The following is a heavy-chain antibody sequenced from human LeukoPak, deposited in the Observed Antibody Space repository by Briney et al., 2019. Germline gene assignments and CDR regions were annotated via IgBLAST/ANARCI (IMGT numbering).Heavy chain of an antibody. CDR1: GYIFTTYG. CDR2: ISADIGVT. J-gene: IGHJ4*02. CDR3: ARSHRSLRLLLPTDY. Sequence: GASVKVSCKTSGYIFTTYGLTWVRQAPGQGLEWMGWISADIGVTEYAQKFQDRLTMTTDTSTDTAYLDLRSLTSDDTAVYYCARSHRSLRLLLPTDYWGQGTLVTVSS. V-gene: IGHV1-18*01. D-gene: IGHD3-22*01.